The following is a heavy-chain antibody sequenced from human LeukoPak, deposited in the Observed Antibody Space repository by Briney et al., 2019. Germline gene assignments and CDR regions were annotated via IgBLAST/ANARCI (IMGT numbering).Heavy chain of an antibody. CDR2: ISSSGDTI. Sequence: GGSLRLSCAASGFTFSNYEMKWVRQAPGKGLEWVSYISSSGDTIYYADSVKGRFTISRDNAKNSLYLQMNSLRAEDTAVYYCARVYGDGTFDYWGQGTLVTVSS. J-gene: IGHJ4*02. V-gene: IGHV3-48*03. D-gene: IGHD4-17*01. CDR1: GFTFSNYE. CDR3: ARVYGDGTFDY.